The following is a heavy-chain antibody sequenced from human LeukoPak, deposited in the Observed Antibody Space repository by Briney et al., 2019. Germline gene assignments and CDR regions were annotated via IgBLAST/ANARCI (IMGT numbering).Heavy chain of an antibody. V-gene: IGHV3-33*06. CDR1: GFTFSHFG. Sequence: GGSLRLSCEASGFTFSHFGMHWVRQAPGKGLEWVAVIWSDATNQYYGDSVRGRFTISRDNFKKTVSLQMDSLRAEDMAVYYAKDAQRGFDYSNSLEHWGQGSLVTVSS. J-gene: IGHJ4*02. CDR2: IWSDATNQ. CDR3: KDAQRGFDYSNSLEH. D-gene: IGHD4-11*01.